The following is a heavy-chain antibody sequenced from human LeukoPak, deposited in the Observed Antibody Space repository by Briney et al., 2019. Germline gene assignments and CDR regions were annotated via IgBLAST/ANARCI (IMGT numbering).Heavy chain of an antibody. J-gene: IGHJ6*03. V-gene: IGHV3-30*04. CDR3: AKEGYSRGYYSYYYMDV. CDR1: GFTFSSYA. Sequence: GGSLRLSRAASGFTFSSYAMHWVRQAPGKGLEWVAVISYDGSNKYYADSVKGRFTISRDNSKNTLYLQMNSLRAEDTAVYYCAKEGYSRGYYSYYYMDVWGKGTTVTVSS. CDR2: ISYDGSNK. D-gene: IGHD6-13*01.